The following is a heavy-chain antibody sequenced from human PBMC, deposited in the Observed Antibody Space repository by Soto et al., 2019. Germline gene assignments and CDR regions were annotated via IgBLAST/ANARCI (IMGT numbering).Heavy chain of an antibody. CDR1: GFDFSKAW. V-gene: IGHV3-15*01. CDR3: AAGTGRTDLDY. Sequence: EVQLVESGGGLVKPGGSLRLSCAASGFDFSKAWMSWVRQAPGKGLEWVGRLMSKTDGGTTVYAAPVKGRFTISRDDSKNTLYLQMSSLNTGDTAVYYCAAGTGRTDLDYWGQGTLVTVSS. CDR2: LMSKTDGGTT. D-gene: IGHD2-2*01. J-gene: IGHJ4*02.